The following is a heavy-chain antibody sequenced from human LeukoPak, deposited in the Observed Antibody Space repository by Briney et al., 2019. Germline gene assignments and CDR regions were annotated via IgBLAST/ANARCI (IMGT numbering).Heavy chain of an antibody. CDR3: AKDHGRQQLVQNFDY. CDR2: ISGSGGST. V-gene: IGHV3-23*01. D-gene: IGHD6-13*01. J-gene: IGHJ4*02. CDR1: GFTFSSYA. Sequence: GGSLRLSCPASGFTFSSYAMSWARQAPGKGLEWVSAISGSGGSTYYADSVKGRFTISRDSSKNTLYLQMNSLRAEDTAVYYCAKDHGRQQLVQNFDYWGQGTLVTVSS.